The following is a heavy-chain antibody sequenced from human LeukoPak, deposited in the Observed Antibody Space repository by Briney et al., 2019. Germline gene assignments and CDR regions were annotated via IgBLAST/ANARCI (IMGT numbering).Heavy chain of an antibody. V-gene: IGHV5-51*01. Sequence: GESLKISCKGSGYSFTSYWIGWVRQMPGKGLEWMGITYPGDSDTRYSPSFQGQVTISADKSISTAYLQWSSLKASDTAMYYCARQGPDDYGDSRDAFDIWGQGTMVTVSS. CDR1: GYSFTSYW. CDR2: TYPGDSDT. J-gene: IGHJ3*02. CDR3: ARQGPDDYGDSRDAFDI. D-gene: IGHD4-17*01.